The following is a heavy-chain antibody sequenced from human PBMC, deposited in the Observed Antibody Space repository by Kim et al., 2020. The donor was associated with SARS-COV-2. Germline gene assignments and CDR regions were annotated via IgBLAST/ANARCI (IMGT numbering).Heavy chain of an antibody. V-gene: IGHV3-30*18. CDR1: GFTFSSYG. J-gene: IGHJ6*02. CDR2: ISYDGSNK. CDR3: AKDIIGDILTGYYPSRRYYYGMDV. D-gene: IGHD3-9*01. Sequence: GGSLRLSCAASGFTFSSYGMHWVRQAPGKGLEWVAVISYDGSNKYYADSVKGRFTISRDNSKNTLYLQMNSLRAEDTAVYYCAKDIIGDILTGYYPSRRYYYGMDVWGQGTTVTVSS.